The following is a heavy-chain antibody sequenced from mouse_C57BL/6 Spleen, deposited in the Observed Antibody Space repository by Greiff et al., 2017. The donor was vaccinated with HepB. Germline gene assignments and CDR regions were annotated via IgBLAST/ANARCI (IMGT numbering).Heavy chain of an antibody. D-gene: IGHD1-1*01. J-gene: IGHJ1*03. V-gene: IGHV6-6*01. CDR3: TRVYGSRYWYFDV. CDR2: IRNKANNHAT. CDR1: GFTFSDAW. Sequence: EVKLEESGGGLVQPGGSMKLSCAASGFTFSDAWMDWVRQSPEKGLEWVAEIRNKANNHATYYAESVKGRFTISRDDSKSSVYLQMNSLRAEDTGIYYCTRVYGSRYWYFDVWGTGTTVTVSS.